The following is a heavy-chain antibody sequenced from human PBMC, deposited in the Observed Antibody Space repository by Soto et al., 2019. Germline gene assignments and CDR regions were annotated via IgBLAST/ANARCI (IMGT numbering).Heavy chain of an antibody. CDR1: GGSISSGGYY. D-gene: IGHD6-13*01. J-gene: IGHJ4*02. Sequence: QVQLHESGPGLVKPSQTLSLTCTVSGGSISSGGYYWSWIRQHPGKGLEWIGYIYHSGSTYYNPSLKSRVTISVDTSKNQFSLKLSSVTAADTAVYYCARSLYSSSWYYYFDYWGQGTLVTVSS. V-gene: IGHV4-31*03. CDR3: ARSLYSSSWYYYFDY. CDR2: IYHSGST.